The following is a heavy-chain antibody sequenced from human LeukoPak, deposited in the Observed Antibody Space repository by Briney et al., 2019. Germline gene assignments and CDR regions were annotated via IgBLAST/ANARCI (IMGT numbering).Heavy chain of an antibody. D-gene: IGHD3-22*01. CDR1: GFTFSSYW. J-gene: IGHJ4*02. V-gene: IGHV3-7*01. CDR3: ARDFNYYDSSGYLYYFDY. Sequence: GGSLRLSCAASGFTFSSYWMSWVRQAPGKGLEWVANIKQDGSEKYYVDSVKGRFTISRDNAKNSLYLQMNSLRAGDTAVYYCARDFNYYDSSGYLYYFDYWGQGTLVTVSS. CDR2: IKQDGSEK.